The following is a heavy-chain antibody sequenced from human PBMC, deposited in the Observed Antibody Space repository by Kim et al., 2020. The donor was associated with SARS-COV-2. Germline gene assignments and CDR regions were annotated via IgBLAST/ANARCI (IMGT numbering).Heavy chain of an antibody. CDR3: AKEGENDYGDYLTRWFDP. D-gene: IGHD4-17*01. V-gene: IGHV3-23*01. Sequence: GGSLRLSCAASGFTFSSYAMSWVRQAPGKGLEWVSAISGSGGSTYYADSVKGRFTISRDNSKNTLYLQMNSLRAEDTAVYYCAKEGENDYGDYLTRWFDPWGQGTLVTVSS. J-gene: IGHJ5*02. CDR1: GFTFSSYA. CDR2: ISGSGGST.